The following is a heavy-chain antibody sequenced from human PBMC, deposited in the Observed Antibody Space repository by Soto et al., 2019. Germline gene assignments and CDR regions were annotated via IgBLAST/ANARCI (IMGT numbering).Heavy chain of an antibody. D-gene: IGHD3-3*01. Sequence: QVQLVQSGAEVKKPGSSVKVSCKASGGTFSSYAISWVRQAPGQGLEWMGGIIPILGTANYAQKFQGRVTSTEDESTSTAYMELSSLRSEDTAVYYCAADTIFGVVITGVNYYYGMDVWGQGTTVTVSS. J-gene: IGHJ6*02. CDR3: AADTIFGVVITGVNYYYGMDV. CDR1: GGTFSSYA. CDR2: IIPILGTA. V-gene: IGHV1-69*11.